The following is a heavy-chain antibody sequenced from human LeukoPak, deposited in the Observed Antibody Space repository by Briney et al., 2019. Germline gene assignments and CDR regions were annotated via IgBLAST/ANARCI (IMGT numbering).Heavy chain of an antibody. D-gene: IGHD6-19*01. CDR2: SRSFST. V-gene: IGHV3-23*01. J-gene: IGHJ4*02. Sequence: GGSLRLSCAASGFTFSTYAMSWVRQAPGKGLEWVSLSRSFSTNYADSVKGRFTISRDDSRNMLYLQMNSLTAEDTAVYYCARSGGPNYFDSWGQGALVSVSS. CDR3: ARSGGPNYFDS. CDR1: GFTFSTYA.